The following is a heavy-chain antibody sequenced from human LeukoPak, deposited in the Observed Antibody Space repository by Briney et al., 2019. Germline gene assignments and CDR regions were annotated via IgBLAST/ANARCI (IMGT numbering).Heavy chain of an antibody. D-gene: IGHD5-12*01. Sequence: SETLFLTCAVYGGSFSGYYWSWIRQPPGKGLEWIGEINHSGSTNYNPSLKSRVSISVDTSKNQFSLKLSSVTAADTAVYYCARGGSGYERGYYFDYWGQGTLVTVSS. CDR1: GGSFSGYY. V-gene: IGHV4-34*01. CDR3: ARGGSGYERGYYFDY. CDR2: INHSGST. J-gene: IGHJ4*02.